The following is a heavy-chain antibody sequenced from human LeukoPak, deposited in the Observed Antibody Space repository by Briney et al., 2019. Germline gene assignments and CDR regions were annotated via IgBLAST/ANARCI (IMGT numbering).Heavy chain of an antibody. J-gene: IGHJ4*02. D-gene: IGHD2-21*02. CDR2: ISSSSSYI. CDR1: GFTFSSYS. V-gene: IGHV3-21*01. CDR3: AREEGTDCGGDCYSGY. Sequence: GGSLRLSCGASGFTFSSYSMNWVRQAPGRGPEWVSSISSSSSYIYYADSVKGRFTVSRDNAKNSLYLQMNSLRAEDTAVYYCAREEGTDCGGDCYSGYWGQGTLVTVSA.